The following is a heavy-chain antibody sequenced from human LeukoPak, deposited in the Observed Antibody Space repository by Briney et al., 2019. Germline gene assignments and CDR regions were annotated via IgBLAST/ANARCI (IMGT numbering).Heavy chain of an antibody. CDR3: ARGYCSSTSCYRRAEYFQH. CDR1: GGSISSSSYY. CDR2: IYYSGST. Sequence: NPSETLSLTCTVSGGSISSSSYYWGWIRQPRGKGLEWIGSIYYSGSTYYNPSLKSRVTISVDTSKNHFSLKLSSVTAADTAVYYCARGYCSSTSCYRRAEYFQHWGQGTLLTVSS. J-gene: IGHJ1*01. V-gene: IGHV4-39*02. D-gene: IGHD2-2*01.